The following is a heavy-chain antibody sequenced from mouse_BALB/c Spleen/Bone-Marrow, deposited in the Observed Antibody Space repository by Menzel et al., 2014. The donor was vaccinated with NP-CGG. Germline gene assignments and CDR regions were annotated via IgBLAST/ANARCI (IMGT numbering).Heavy chain of an antibody. J-gene: IGHJ4*01. CDR3: ASVYDYGRGYAMDY. CDR1: GYAXSXXX. V-gene: IGHV1-80*01. Sequence: VQLQQSGAELVRPGSSVKISCKASGYAXSXXXXXXVKXXPGXXXXWIGQIYPGDGETNYNGEFEGRVTLTADKSSSTAYMQVSSLTSEDSAVYFCASVYDYGRGYAMDYWGQGTSVTVSS. CDR2: IYPGDGET. D-gene: IGHD2-4*01.